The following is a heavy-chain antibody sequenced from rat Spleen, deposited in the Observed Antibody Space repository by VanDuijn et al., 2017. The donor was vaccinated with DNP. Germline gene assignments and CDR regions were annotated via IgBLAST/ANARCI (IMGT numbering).Heavy chain of an antibody. CDR2: ISNDGGNT. Sequence: EVHLVESGGGLVQPGRSLKLSCAASGFTFSDYYMAWVRQAPTKGLEWVASISNDGGNTYHRDSVKGRFTISRDNAKSSLYLQMDSLRSEDTATYYCTTSPGPNWFAYWGQGTLVTVSS. D-gene: IGHD1-4*01. CDR3: TTSPGPNWFAY. J-gene: IGHJ3*01. V-gene: IGHV5-20*01. CDR1: GFTFSDYY.